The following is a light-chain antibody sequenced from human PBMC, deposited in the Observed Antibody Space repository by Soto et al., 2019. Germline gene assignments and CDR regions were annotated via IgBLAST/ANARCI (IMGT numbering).Light chain of an antibody. Sequence: EIVLTQSPGTLSLSPGARATLSCRASQSVASSFIAWLQQKPGQPPRLLIYTASSRAPGIPDRFTASGSGTDFTLNISRLEPKDFAVYYCHKYGPSPLTFGGGTKVEI. J-gene: IGKJ4*01. CDR2: TAS. CDR1: QSVASSF. V-gene: IGKV3-20*01. CDR3: HKYGPSPLT.